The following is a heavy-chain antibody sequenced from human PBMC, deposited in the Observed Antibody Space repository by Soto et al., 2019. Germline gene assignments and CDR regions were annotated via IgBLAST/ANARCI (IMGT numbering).Heavy chain of an antibody. Sequence: ASVKVSCKGSGYTFTSYAMHWVRQAPGQRLEWMGWINAGNGNTKYSQKFQGRVTITRDTSASTAYMELSSLRSEDTAVYYCARDLGGRGAWFDPWGQGTLVTVSS. CDR3: ARDLGGRGAWFDP. CDR1: GYTFTSYA. CDR2: INAGNGNT. D-gene: IGHD3-10*01. J-gene: IGHJ5*02. V-gene: IGHV1-3*01.